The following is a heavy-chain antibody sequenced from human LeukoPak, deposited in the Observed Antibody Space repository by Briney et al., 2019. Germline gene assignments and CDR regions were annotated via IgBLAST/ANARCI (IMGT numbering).Heavy chain of an antibody. V-gene: IGHV4-59*11. J-gene: IGHJ4*02. Sequence: SETLSLTSTVSGASINSHYWSWIRQPPGKGLGRMAYIYYSGSTSYNPSFKSRVTMSVDTSKNQFSLRLKSVTAADTAVYYCARVTLSLGPFDYWGQGTLVTVSS. CDR3: ARVTLSLGPFDY. CDR2: IYYSGST. CDR1: GASINSHY. D-gene: IGHD2/OR15-2a*01.